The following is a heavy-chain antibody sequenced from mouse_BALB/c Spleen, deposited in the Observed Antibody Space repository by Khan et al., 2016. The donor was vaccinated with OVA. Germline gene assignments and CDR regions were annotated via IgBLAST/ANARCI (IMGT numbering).Heavy chain of an antibody. D-gene: IGHD1-1*01. V-gene: IGHV3-2*02. CDR2: IRYSGST. CDR3: ARRNYYGYAMDY. CDR1: GYSITSNYA. J-gene: IGHJ4*01. Sequence: EVQLQESGPGLVKPSQSLSLTCTVTGYSITSNYAWNWIRQFPGNKLEWMGYIRYSGSTSSNPSLKSRISITRDTSKNQFFLQLNYVTTEDTATYYRARRNYYGYAMDYWGQGTSVTVTS.